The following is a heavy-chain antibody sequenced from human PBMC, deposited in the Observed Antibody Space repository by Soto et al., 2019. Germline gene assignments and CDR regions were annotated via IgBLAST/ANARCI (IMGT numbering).Heavy chain of an antibody. Sequence: ILSCAASGFTFSSYAMSWVRQAPGKGLEWVSAISGSGGSTYYADSVKGRFTISRDNSKNTLYLQMNSLRAEDTAVYYCAKDKGQVGYCSGGSCYGMDYWGQGTLVTVSS. CDR2: ISGSGGST. V-gene: IGHV3-23*01. J-gene: IGHJ4*02. CDR3: AKDKGQVGYCSGGSCYGMDY. D-gene: IGHD2-15*01. CDR1: GFTFSSYA.